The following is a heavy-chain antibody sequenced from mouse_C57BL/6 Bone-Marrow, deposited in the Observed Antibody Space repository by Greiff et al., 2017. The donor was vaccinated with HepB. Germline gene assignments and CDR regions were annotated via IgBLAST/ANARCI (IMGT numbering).Heavy chain of an antibody. CDR2: FHPNSGST. V-gene: IGHV1-64*01. CDR3: YYGNYGRFAY. CDR1: GYTFTSYW. J-gene: IGHJ3*01. D-gene: IGHD2-1*01. Sequence: VQLQQPGAELVKPGASVKLSCKASGYTFTSYWMHWVKQRPGQGLEWIGMFHPNSGSTNYNEKFKSKATLTVDKSSSTAYMQLSSLTSEDSAVYDCYYGNYGRFAYWGQGTLVTVSA.